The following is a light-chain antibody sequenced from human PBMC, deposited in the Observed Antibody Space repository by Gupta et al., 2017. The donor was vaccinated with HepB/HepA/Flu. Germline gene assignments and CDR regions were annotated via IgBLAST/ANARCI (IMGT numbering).Light chain of an antibody. CDR3: RQEDNWPPS. Sequence: IVMPQSPATLSVSPGERATLTCRASQRLRTTFVRYHQKPGQAPRLLLNGSFTRATGIPTRFSGGGSATAFTLTISSRQSEDLAVYCGRQEDNWPPSFGRGTKREIK. CDR1: QRLRTT. V-gene: IGKV3-15*01. J-gene: IGKJ4*01. CDR2: GSF.